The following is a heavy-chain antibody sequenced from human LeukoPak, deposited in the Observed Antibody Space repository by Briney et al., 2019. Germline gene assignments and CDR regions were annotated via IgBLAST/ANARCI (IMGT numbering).Heavy chain of an antibody. J-gene: IGHJ6*03. CDR1: GFTFSSYG. CDR3: ARGGHDYYYMDV. Sequence: GGSLRLSRAASGFTFSSYGMHWVRQAPGKGLEWVAFIRYDGSNKYYADPVKGRLTISRDNSKNTLYLQMNSLRAEDTAVYYCARGGHDYYYMDVWGKGTTVTVSS. V-gene: IGHV3-30*02. CDR2: IRYDGSNK. D-gene: IGHD3-10*01.